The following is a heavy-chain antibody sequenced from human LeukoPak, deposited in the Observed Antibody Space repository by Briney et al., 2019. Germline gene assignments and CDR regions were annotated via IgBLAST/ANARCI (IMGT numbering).Heavy chain of an antibody. CDR2: ISWNSGTI. CDR3: ARAYKDRSLAGKKEFFQH. D-gene: IGHD6-19*01. J-gene: IGHJ1*01. CDR1: GFTFDNYA. Sequence: PGGSLRLSCAASGFTFDNYAMNWVRQVPGKGLEWISLISWNSGTIGYADSVKGRFTISRDNANNFLYLQMKSLRAEDTALYYCARAYKDRSLAGKKEFFQHWGQGTLVTVSS. V-gene: IGHV3-9*01.